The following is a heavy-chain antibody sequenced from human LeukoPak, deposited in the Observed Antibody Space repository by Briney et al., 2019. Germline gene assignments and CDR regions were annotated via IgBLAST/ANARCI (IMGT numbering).Heavy chain of an antibody. D-gene: IGHD2-15*01. Sequence: ASVKVSCKASGYTFTSYYMHWVRQAPGQGLEWMGIINPSGGSTSYAQKFQGRVTMTRDTSSSTVYMELSSLRSEDMAVYYCARDYLKVVVAGTAPSAGHMDYWGQGTLVTVSS. CDR2: INPSGGST. CDR3: ARDYLKVVVAGTAPSAGHMDY. CDR1: GYTFTSYY. V-gene: IGHV1-46*01. J-gene: IGHJ4*02.